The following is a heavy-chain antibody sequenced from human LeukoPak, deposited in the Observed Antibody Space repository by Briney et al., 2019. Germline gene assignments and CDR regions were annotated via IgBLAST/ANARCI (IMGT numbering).Heavy chain of an antibody. J-gene: IGHJ4*02. CDR2: INWNGDST. V-gene: IGHV3-20*04. CDR3: ARGPLTGSMLGDFDY. CDR1: GFTFDDYG. Sequence: TGGSLSLSCAASGFTFDDYGMSWVRQAPGKGLEWVSGINWNGDSTDYADSVKGRFTISRDNARNSLYVQMNSLRAEDTALYYCARGPLTGSMLGDFDYWGQGTLVTVSS. D-gene: IGHD7-27*01.